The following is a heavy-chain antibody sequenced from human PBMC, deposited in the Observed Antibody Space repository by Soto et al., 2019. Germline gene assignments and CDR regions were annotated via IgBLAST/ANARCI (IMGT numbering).Heavy chain of an antibody. CDR1: GFTFSSYS. Sequence: EVQLVESGGGLVKPGGSLRLSCAASGFTFSSYSMNWVRQAPGKGLEWVSSISSSSSYIYYADSVKGRFTISRDNAKNSLYLQMNSLRAEDTAVYYCARNEWLDNYYYYYGMDVWGQGATVTVSS. D-gene: IGHD6-19*01. CDR2: ISSSSSYI. CDR3: ARNEWLDNYYYYYGMDV. V-gene: IGHV3-21*01. J-gene: IGHJ6*02.